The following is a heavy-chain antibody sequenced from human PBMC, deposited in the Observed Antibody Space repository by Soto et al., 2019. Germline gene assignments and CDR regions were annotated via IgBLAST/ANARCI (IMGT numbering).Heavy chain of an antibody. D-gene: IGHD3-16*02. Sequence: SETLSLTCAVSGGSVSSSNWWSWVRQPPGKGLEWIGEFYHSGSTNSNPSLKSRATISVDKSKNQYSLKLSSVTAADAAVYYGAKLNLYRSMSLYGMDVWGQGTTVTVSS. CDR2: FYHSGST. J-gene: IGHJ6*02. CDR3: AKLNLYRSMSLYGMDV. V-gene: IGHV4-4*02. CDR1: GGSVSSSNW.